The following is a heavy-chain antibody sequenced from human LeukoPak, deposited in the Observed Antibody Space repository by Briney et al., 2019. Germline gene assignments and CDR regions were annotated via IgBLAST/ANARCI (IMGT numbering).Heavy chain of an antibody. CDR3: AKDNVIVGGYYFDY. Sequence: PGGSLRLSCAASGVTFSSYVMHWVRQAPGQGLEWVAVISYDGSNKYYADSVKGRFTISRDNSKNTLYLQMNSLRAEDTAVYYCAKDNVIVGGYYFDYWGQGTLVTVSS. J-gene: IGHJ4*02. CDR1: GVTFSSYV. CDR2: ISYDGSNK. V-gene: IGHV3-30*18. D-gene: IGHD1-26*01.